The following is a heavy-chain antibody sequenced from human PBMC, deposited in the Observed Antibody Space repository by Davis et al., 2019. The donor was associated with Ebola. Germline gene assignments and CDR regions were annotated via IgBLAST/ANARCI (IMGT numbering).Heavy chain of an antibody. V-gene: IGHV4-59*08. CDR3: ARRLYYYDSSGYSAGAFDI. J-gene: IGHJ3*02. D-gene: IGHD3-22*01. CDR1: GGSISSYY. CDR2: IYYSGST. Sequence: SETLSLTCTVSGGSISSYYWSWIRQPPGKGLEWIGYIYYSGSTNYNPSLKSRVTISADTSKNQFSLKLSSVTAADTAVYYCARRLYYYDSSGYSAGAFDIWGQGTMVTVSS.